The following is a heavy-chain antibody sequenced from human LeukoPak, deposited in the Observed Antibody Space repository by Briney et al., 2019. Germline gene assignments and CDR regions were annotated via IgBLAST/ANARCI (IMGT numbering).Heavy chain of an antibody. V-gene: IGHV1-2*02. J-gene: IGHJ2*01. CDR3: AIQPWGSGNNWYFDL. CDR2: ISPNSGGT. Sequence: GASVKVSCKASGYTFTGYYIHWVRQAPGQGLEWMGWISPNSGGTDYAQKFQGRVTMTRDTSISTAYVELSSLTSDDTAVYYCAIQPWGSGNNWYFDLWGRGTLVTVSS. CDR1: GYTFTGYY. D-gene: IGHD7-27*01.